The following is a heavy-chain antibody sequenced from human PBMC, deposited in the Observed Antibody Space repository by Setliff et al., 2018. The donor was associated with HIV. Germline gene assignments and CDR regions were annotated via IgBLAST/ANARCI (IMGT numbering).Heavy chain of an antibody. Sequence: SVKVSCKASGGTFSNYGMSWVRQAPGQGLEWMGGIIPILGIANYAQKFQGRVTITADKSTSTAYMELTSLRFDDTAMYYCVRGVQSPPHYSYYYMDVWGEGTMVTVSS. J-gene: IGHJ6*03. D-gene: IGHD3-3*01. V-gene: IGHV1-69*10. CDR3: VRGVQSPPHYSYYYMDV. CDR2: IIPILGIA. CDR1: GGTFSNYG.